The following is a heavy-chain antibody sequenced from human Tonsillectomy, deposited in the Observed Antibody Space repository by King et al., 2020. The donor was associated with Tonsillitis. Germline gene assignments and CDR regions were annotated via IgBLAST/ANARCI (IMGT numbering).Heavy chain of an antibody. J-gene: IGHJ6*03. V-gene: IGHV3-21*01. Sequence: VQLVESGGGLVKPGGSLRLSCAASGFTFSSYSMNWVRQAPGKGLEWVSCISSSGRYIYYAASVKGRFTISRDSAKNSLYLQMTSLRAEDPAVYYCARGGGFSDYAHMDVWGKGTTATVSS. CDR2: ISSSGRYI. CDR1: GFTFSSYS. D-gene: IGHD5-12*01. CDR3: ARGGGFSDYAHMDV.